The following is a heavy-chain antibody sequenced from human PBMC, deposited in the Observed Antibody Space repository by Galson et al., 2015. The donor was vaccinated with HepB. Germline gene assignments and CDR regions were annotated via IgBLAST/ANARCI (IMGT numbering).Heavy chain of an antibody. V-gene: IGHV1-46*01. Sequence: SVKVSCKASGYTFTSYYMHWVRQAPGQGLEWMGIINPSGGSTSYAQKFQGRVTMTRDTSTSTVYMELSSLRSEDTAVYYCAREGCSGGSCYSHFDYWGQGTLVTVSS. CDR1: GYTFTSYY. D-gene: IGHD2-15*01. CDR3: AREGCSGGSCYSHFDY. CDR2: INPSGGST. J-gene: IGHJ4*02.